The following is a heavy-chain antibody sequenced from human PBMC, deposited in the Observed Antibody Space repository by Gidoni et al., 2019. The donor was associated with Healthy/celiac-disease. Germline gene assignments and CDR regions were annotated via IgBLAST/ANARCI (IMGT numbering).Heavy chain of an antibody. V-gene: IGHV4-4*02. Sequence: QVQLQESGPGLVKPSGNPSLTCAVPGGSISSSNWWSWVRQPPGKGLEWIGEIYHSGSTNYNPSLKSRVTISVDKSKNQFSLKLSSVTAADTAVYYCASRYYYDSSGYFGDAFDIWGQGTMVTVSS. CDR2: IYHSGST. CDR1: GGSISSSNW. CDR3: ASRYYYDSSGYFGDAFDI. D-gene: IGHD3-22*01. J-gene: IGHJ3*02.